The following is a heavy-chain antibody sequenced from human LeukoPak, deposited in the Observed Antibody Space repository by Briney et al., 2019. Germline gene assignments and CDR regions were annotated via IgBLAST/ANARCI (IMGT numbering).Heavy chain of an antibody. J-gene: IGHJ4*02. CDR1: GGSFSGYY. V-gene: IGHV4-34*01. CDR3: ARDPNDILTGYYDY. Sequence: SETLSLTCAVYGGSFSGYYWTWIRQTPGKGLEWIGEINHRGSTNYNPSLKSRVTISVDTSKNQFSLKLSSVTAADTAVYYCARDPNDILTGYYDYWGQGTLVTVSS. CDR2: INHRGST. D-gene: IGHD3-9*01.